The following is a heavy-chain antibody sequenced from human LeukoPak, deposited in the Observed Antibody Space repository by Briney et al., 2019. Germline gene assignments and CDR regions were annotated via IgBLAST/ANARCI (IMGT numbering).Heavy chain of an antibody. D-gene: IGHD6-19*01. V-gene: IGHV4-34*01. CDR1: GGSFSGYY. CDR3: ATARASSSGWFDY. CDR2: INHSGST. Sequence: SETLSLTCAVYGGSFSGYYWSWIRQPPGKGLAWIGEINHSGSTNYNPSLKSRVTISVDTSKNQFSLKLSSVTAADTAVYYCATARASSSGWFDYWGQETLVAVSS. J-gene: IGHJ4*03.